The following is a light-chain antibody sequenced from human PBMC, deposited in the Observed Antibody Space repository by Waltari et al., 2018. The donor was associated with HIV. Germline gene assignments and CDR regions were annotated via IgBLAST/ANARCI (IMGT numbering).Light chain of an antibody. CDR3: GTWDTSLSAVL. CDR2: ENN. Sequence: QSVLTQPPSVSAAPGQKVTISCSGSSSNIGNNYVSWDQQLPGTTPKLLIYENNKRPSGIPDRFSGSKSGTSATLGVTGLQTGDEADYYCGTWDTSLSAVLFGGGTKLTVL. J-gene: IGLJ2*01. V-gene: IGLV1-51*02. CDR1: SSNIGNNY.